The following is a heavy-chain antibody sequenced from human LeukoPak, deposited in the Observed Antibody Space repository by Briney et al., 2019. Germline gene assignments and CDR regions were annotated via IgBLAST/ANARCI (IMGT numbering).Heavy chain of an antibody. V-gene: IGHV1-58*02. CDR2: IVVGSGNT. D-gene: IGHD3-22*01. CDR1: GFTFTSSA. CDR3: AARYYYDSSGYSEAFDP. Sequence: GASVKVSCKASGFTFTSSAMQWVRQARGQRLEWIGWIVVGSGNTNYAQKFQERVTITRDISTSTAYMELSSLRSEDTAVYYCAARYYYDSSGYSEAFDPWGQGTLVTVSS. J-gene: IGHJ5*02.